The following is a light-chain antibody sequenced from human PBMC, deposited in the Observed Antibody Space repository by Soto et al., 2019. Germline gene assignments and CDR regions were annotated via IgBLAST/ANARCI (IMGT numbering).Light chain of an antibody. CDR3: SSYTSSSTRV. V-gene: IGLV2-14*03. CDR2: DVS. J-gene: IGLJ1*01. Sequence: QSALTQPASVSGSPGQSIAISCTGTSSDVGGYNSVSWYQHHPGKAPKLMIYDVSYRPSGVSDRFSGSKSGNTASLTISGLQAEDEADYYCSSYTSSSTRVFGTGTKLTVL. CDR1: SSDVGGYNS.